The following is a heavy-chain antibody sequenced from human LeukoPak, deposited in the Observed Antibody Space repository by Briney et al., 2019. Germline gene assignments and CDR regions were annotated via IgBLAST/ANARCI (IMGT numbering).Heavy chain of an antibody. CDR1: GYTFTSYG. CDR3: AREVTMVRGVITKYYYNGMDV. Sequence: GASVKVSCKASGYTFTSYGMSWVRQAPGQGLEWMGWISAYNGHTDYAQKVQGRVTMTTDTSTSTAYMELRSLRSDDTAVYYCAREVTMVRGVITKYYYNGMDVWGQGTTVTVSS. CDR2: ISAYNGHT. V-gene: IGHV1-18*01. D-gene: IGHD3-10*01. J-gene: IGHJ6*02.